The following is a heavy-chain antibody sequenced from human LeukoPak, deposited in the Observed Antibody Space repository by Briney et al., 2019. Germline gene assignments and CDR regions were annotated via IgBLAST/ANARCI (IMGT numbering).Heavy chain of an antibody. D-gene: IGHD3-16*01. V-gene: IGHV3-21*01. J-gene: IGHJ5*02. CDR2: ISSSSSYI. Sequence: GGSLRLSCAASGFTFGSYSMNWVRQAPGKGLEWVSSISSSSSYIYYADPVKGRFTISRDNAKNSLYLQMNSLRAEDTAVYNCARGGHWFDPWGQGTLVTVSS. CDR1: GFTFGSYS. CDR3: ARGGHWFDP.